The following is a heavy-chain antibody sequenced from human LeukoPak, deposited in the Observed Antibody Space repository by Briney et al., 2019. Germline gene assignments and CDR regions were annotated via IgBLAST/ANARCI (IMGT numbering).Heavy chain of an antibody. Sequence: GGSLRLSCVASGLTFSSYWMSWVRQAPGKGLEWVANIKADGSEKYSVDSVKGRFTISRDNAKNSLYLQMNSLRVEDTAVYFCATSQTSSGRYGNAFDIWDQGTMVTVSS. D-gene: IGHD6-19*01. CDR2: IKADGSEK. J-gene: IGHJ3*02. CDR1: GLTFSSYW. CDR3: ATSQTSSGRYGNAFDI. V-gene: IGHV3-7*01.